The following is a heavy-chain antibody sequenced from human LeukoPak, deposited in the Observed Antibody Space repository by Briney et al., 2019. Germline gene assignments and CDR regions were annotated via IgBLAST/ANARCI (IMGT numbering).Heavy chain of an antibody. CDR2: IHYSGST. CDR3: ARDWNADGGPFDY. J-gene: IGHJ4*02. D-gene: IGHD1-1*01. CDR1: TGYFRTSSYY. V-gene: IGHV4-39*07. Sequence: SETLSLTCSVSTGYFRTSSYYWGWIRQPPGKGLEWIGSIHYSGSTYYNPSLKSRVTISLDTSKNQFFLKVTSVTAADTAVYYCARDWNADGGPFDYKGKGIPVAAAS.